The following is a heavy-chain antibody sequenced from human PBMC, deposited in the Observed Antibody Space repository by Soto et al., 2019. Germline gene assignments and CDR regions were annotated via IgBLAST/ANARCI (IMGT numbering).Heavy chain of an antibody. CDR2: IKSRADGGTT. CDR1: GFTFGNAW. CDR3: TTNGIAAPSTLGYSYGMDV. J-gene: IGHJ6*02. Sequence: GGSLRLSCAASGFTFGNAWMSWVRQAPGKGLEWVGRIKSRADGGTTDYAAPVKGRFTVSRDDSKNTLYLQMNSLKTEDTAVYYCTTNGIAAPSTLGYSYGMDVWGQGTTVTVSS. V-gene: IGHV3-15*01. D-gene: IGHD6-13*01.